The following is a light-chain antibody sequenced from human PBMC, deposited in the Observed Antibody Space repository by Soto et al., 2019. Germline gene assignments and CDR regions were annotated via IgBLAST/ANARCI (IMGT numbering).Light chain of an antibody. Sequence: DIQMTQSPSSLSASVGDRVTITCRASQSISNYVNWYQQKPGKAPKFLIYAASSLQSGVPSRFSGSGSWTDFTLTISSLQPEDFATYYCQQSYSTPRTFGQGTKVKI. J-gene: IGKJ1*01. V-gene: IGKV1-39*01. CDR1: QSISNY. CDR3: QQSYSTPRT. CDR2: AAS.